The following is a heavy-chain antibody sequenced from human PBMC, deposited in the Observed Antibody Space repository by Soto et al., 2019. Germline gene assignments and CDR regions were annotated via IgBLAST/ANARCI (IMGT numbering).Heavy chain of an antibody. J-gene: IGHJ4*02. Sequence: GASVKVSCKASGYSSTGYYIHWVRQAPGQGLEWMGWINPDSGATNYAQNFQGRVTLTSDTSISTASMDLTSLTSDDTAVYYCARGDYGTGGYPFPYFDYWGQGTLVTVSS. V-gene: IGHV1-2*02. CDR1: GYSSTGYY. CDR2: INPDSGAT. CDR3: ARGDYGTGGYPFPYFDY. D-gene: IGHD2-8*02.